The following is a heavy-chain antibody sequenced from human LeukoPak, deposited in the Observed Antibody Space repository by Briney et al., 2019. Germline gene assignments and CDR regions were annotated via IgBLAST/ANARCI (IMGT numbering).Heavy chain of an antibody. CDR1: GYTFTSYG. CDR3: ARRYRWKLPGLNDY. V-gene: IGHV1-18*01. J-gene: IGHJ4*02. D-gene: IGHD1-26*01. CDR2: ISAYNGNT. Sequence: GASVKVSGKASGYTFTSYGISWVRQAPGQGLEWMGWISAYNGNTNYAQKLQGRVTMTTDTSTSTAYMELRSLRSDDTAVYYCARRYRWKLPGLNDYWGQGTLVTVSS.